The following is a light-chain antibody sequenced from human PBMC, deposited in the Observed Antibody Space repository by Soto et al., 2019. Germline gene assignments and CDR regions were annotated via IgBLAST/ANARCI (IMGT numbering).Light chain of an antibody. CDR3: ASWDSSLTDGV. CDR1: SSNIGNNY. CDR2: EDN. Sequence: QSVLTQPPSVSAAPGQRVTISCSGSSSNIGNNYVSWYQQLPGTAPKLLIYEDNKRPSGIPDRFSGSKSGTSATLGITGLQTGDEADYYCASWDSSLTDGVFGGGTQLTVL. J-gene: IGLJ2*01. V-gene: IGLV1-51*02.